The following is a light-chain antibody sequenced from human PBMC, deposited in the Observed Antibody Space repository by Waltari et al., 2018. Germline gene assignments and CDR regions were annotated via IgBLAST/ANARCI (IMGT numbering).Light chain of an antibody. J-gene: IGLJ1*01. V-gene: IGLV2-23*02. Sequence: QSALTQPASVSGSPGQSITISCTGSSSDVGSSNLVSWYLQHPAKAPKLITIEVTTRPSGVSNRFSGSKSGNTASLTISGLQAEDEADYYCYSYAGGRVFGTGTKVTVL. CDR2: EVT. CDR1: SSDVGSSNL. CDR3: YSYAGGRV.